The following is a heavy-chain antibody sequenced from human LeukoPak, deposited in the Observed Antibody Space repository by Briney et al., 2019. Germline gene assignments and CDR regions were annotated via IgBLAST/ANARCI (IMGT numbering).Heavy chain of an antibody. CDR1: GFTFTSSA. Sequence: SVKVSCKASGFTFTSSAVQWVRQARGQRLEWIGWIVVGSGNTNYAQKFQERVTITRDMSTGTAYMELSSLRSEDTAVYYCAAAPPLLRFLEPYYMDVWGKGTTVTVSS. J-gene: IGHJ6*03. CDR2: IVVGSGNT. V-gene: IGHV1-58*01. D-gene: IGHD3-3*01. CDR3: AAAPPLLRFLEPYYMDV.